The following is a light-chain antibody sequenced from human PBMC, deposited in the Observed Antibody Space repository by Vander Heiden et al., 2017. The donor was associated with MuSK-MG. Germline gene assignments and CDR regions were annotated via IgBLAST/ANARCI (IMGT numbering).Light chain of an antibody. CDR2: WAS. J-gene: IGKJ3*01. CDR1: QSVLDSSSNNNF. CDR3: QQYSNTPFT. V-gene: IGKV4-1*01. Sequence: DIVMTQSPDSLAVSLGERSAINCRSSQSVLDSSSNNNFLAWYQQKPGQPPKLLIYWASNRESGVPDRFSGSGSGTHFTLTISSLQAEYVAVYYCQQYSNTPFTFGLGTKVDSK.